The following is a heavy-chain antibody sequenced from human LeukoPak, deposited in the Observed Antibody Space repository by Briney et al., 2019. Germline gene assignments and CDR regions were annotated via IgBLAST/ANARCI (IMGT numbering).Heavy chain of an antibody. CDR3: ARGPNWVTATLYNWFDP. V-gene: IGHV4-34*01. CDR2: INHSGST. D-gene: IGHD2-21*02. Sequence: PSETLSLTCTVSGGSISSYYWSWIRQPPGKGLEWIGEINHSGSTNYNPSLKSRVTISVDTSKNQFSLKLSSVTAADTAVYYCARGPNWVTATLYNWFDPWGQGTLVTVSS. J-gene: IGHJ5*02. CDR1: GGSISSYY.